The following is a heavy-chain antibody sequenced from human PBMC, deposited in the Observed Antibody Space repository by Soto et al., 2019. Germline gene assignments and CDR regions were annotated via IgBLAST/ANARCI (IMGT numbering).Heavy chain of an antibody. CDR3: ARVRSSGRAFDY. J-gene: IGHJ4*02. CDR2: VDPRDGST. CDR1: GYIFTTYS. Sequence: QVQLVQSGAEMKRPGASVILSCKASGYIFTTYSIHWVRQTAGQGLEWMAKVDPRDGSTGYAQKFRGRVSMAWDTSTGTVSMEVSSLTSDDTATYYCARVRSSGRAFDYWGQGTKVTVSS. V-gene: IGHV1-46*01. D-gene: IGHD6-25*01.